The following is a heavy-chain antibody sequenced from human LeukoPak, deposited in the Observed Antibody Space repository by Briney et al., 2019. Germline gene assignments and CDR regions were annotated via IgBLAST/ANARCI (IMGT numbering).Heavy chain of an antibody. D-gene: IGHD2-21*02. CDR3: ARLPAIRLPAVY. CDR1: GFTFSSYW. V-gene: IGHV3-21*01. CDR2: ISTGGSYT. J-gene: IGHJ4*02. Sequence: GGSLRLSCAASGFTFSSYWMNWVRQAPGEGLEYVSSISTGGSYTYYADSVKGRFTISRDNAKNSLYLQMNSLRAEDMAVYYCARLPAIRLPAVYWGEGTLVTVSS.